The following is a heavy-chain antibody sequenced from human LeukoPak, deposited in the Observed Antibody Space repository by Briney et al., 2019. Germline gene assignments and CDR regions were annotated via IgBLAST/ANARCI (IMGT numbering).Heavy chain of an antibody. Sequence: GGSLRLSCAASGFTFSNYEMSWVRQAPGKGLEWVSYISGSGGTIHYADSVKGRFTISRDNAKNSLYLQMSSLRGEDTAVYFCARDRVADAYYPSDFDYWGQGTLVTVSS. V-gene: IGHV3-48*03. CDR1: GFTFSNYE. J-gene: IGHJ4*02. CDR3: ARDRVADAYYPSDFDY. D-gene: IGHD5-24*01. CDR2: ISGSGGTI.